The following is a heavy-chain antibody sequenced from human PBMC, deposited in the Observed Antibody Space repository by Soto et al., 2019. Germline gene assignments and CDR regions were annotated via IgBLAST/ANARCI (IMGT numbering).Heavy chain of an antibody. Sequence: GVSLRLSCAASGFTFTRYSMNWVPQAPGKGLEWVSSISSTTNYIYYGDSMKGRFTISRDNAKNSLYLEMNSLRAEDTAVYYCARESEDLTSNFDYWGQGTLVTVSS. CDR3: ARESEDLTSNFDY. J-gene: IGHJ4*02. CDR2: ISSTTNYI. CDR1: GFTFTRYS. V-gene: IGHV3-21*06.